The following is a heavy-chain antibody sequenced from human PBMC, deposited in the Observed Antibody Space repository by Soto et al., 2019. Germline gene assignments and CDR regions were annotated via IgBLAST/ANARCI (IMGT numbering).Heavy chain of an antibody. CDR1: GCTFTRYS. V-gene: IGHV3-21*01. CDR2: ISSTTNYI. CDR3: ARESEDLTSNFDY. J-gene: IGHJ4*02. Sequence: EVQLVESGGGLVKPGGSLRLSCAASGCTFTRYSMNWVRQAPGKGLEWVSSISSTTNYIYYGDSMKGRFTISRDNAKKSLYLEMNSLRAEDTAVYYCARESEDLTSNFDYWGQGTLVTVSS.